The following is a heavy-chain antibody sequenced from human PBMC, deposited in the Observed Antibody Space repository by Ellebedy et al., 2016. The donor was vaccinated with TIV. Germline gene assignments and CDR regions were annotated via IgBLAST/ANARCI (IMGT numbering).Heavy chain of an antibody. CDR3: ARGQSYSGRIFDF. D-gene: IGHD3-10*01. CDR1: GDSVSSHSAA. Sequence: QTLSLTCAISGDSVSSHSAACNSIRQSPPRGVEWLGRTYYRSKWYNDYAVSVKSRITINPDTSKNQFALQLNSVTPEETAVYYCARGQSYSGRIFDFWGQGTLVTVSS. CDR2: TYYRSKWYN. J-gene: IGHJ4*02. V-gene: IGHV6-1*01.